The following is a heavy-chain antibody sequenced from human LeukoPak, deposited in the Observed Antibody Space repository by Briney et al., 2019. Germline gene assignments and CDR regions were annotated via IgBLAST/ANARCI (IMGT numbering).Heavy chain of an antibody. V-gene: IGHV3-20*04. CDR2: INWNGGST. CDR3: ARGSDYDWYYYMDV. D-gene: IGHD4/OR15-4a*01. J-gene: IGHJ6*03. Sequence: GGSLRLSCAASGFTFDDYGMSWVRHAPGKGLEWVSGINWNGGSTGYADSVKGRFTISRDNAKNSLYLQMSSLRAEDTALYYCARGSDYDWYYYMDVWGKGTTVTVSS. CDR1: GFTFDDYG.